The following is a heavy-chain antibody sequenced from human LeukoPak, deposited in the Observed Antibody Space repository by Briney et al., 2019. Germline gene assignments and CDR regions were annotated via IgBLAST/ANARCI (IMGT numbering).Heavy chain of an antibody. CDR2: IYYSGST. CDR1: GGSISSGGYS. J-gene: IGHJ5*02. V-gene: IGHV4-61*08. D-gene: IGHD5-12*01. Sequence: SETLSLTCAVSGGSISSGGYSWSWLRQPPGKGLEWIGYIYYSGSTNYNPSLKSRVTISVDTSKNQFPLKLSSVTAADTAVYYCARDAGDGYKPWGQGTLVTVSS. CDR3: ARDAGDGYKP.